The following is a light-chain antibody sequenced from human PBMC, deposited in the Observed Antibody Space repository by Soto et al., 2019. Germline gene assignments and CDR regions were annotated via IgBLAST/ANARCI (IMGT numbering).Light chain of an antibody. CDR3: QQSYSTPLT. J-gene: IGKJ4*01. CDR1: QSIRSY. V-gene: IGKV1-39*01. Sequence: DIQMTQSPSSLSASVGDRVTITCRASQSIRSYLNWYQQKPGKAPKLLIYAASSLQSGVPSRFSGSGYGTDFTLTISNLQPEDFATYYCQQSYSTPLTFGGGTKVEIK. CDR2: AAS.